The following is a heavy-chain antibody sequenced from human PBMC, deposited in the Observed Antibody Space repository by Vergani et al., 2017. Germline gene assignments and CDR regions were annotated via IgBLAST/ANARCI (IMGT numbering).Heavy chain of an antibody. V-gene: IGHV1-24*01. CDR2: FDPEDGET. Sequence: QVQLVQSGAEVKEPGASVKVSCKVSGYTLTELSMHWVRQAPGKGLEWMGGFDPEDGETIYAQKFQGRVTMTEDTSTDTAYMELSSLRSEDTAVYYCATVAGVVVVILRVTPEYYFDYWGQGTLVTVSS. CDR1: GYTLTELS. D-gene: IGHD3-22*01. J-gene: IGHJ4*02. CDR3: ATVAGVVVVILRVTPEYYFDY.